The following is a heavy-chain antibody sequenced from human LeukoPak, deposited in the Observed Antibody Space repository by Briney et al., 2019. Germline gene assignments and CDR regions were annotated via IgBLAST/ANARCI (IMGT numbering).Heavy chain of an antibody. CDR2: ISSSSSYI. CDR1: GFTFSSYS. D-gene: IGHD2-21*02. CDR3: AREAREAYCGGDCYPCQFDY. Sequence: GGSLRLSCAASGFTFSSYSMNWVRQAPGKGLEWVSSISSSSSYIYYADSVKGRFTISRDNAKNSLYLQMNSLRAEDTAVYYCAREAREAYCGGDCYPCQFDYWGQGTLVTVSS. V-gene: IGHV3-21*01. J-gene: IGHJ4*02.